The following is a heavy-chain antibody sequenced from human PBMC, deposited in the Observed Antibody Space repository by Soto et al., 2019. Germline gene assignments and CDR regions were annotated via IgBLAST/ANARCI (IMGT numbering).Heavy chain of an antibody. Sequence: SETLSLTSTVSGASISSGAYYWGWIRQHPGKSLEWVGYIYYSGSTYYNPSLKSRVTISLDMSKNQFSLKLSSVTAADTAVYYCARDRGQFAMAVWGEGTTVTVSS. CDR1: GASISSGAYY. J-gene: IGHJ6*04. V-gene: IGHV4-31*03. CDR2: IYYSGST. CDR3: ARDRGQFAMAV.